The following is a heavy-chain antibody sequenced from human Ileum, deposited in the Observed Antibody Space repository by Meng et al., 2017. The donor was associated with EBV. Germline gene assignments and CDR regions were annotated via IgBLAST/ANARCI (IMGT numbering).Heavy chain of an antibody. J-gene: IGHJ4*02. Sequence: QVQPQESGPGLVNPSGTLSLTCAVSGGSISVINWWSWVRQSPEKGLEWIGEMSDSGITHYNPSLKSRVTISADKSNNQFSLKLTSVTSADTAVYFCAKNGEKYFEYWGQGTLVTVSS. CDR3: AKNGEKYFEY. CDR2: MSDSGIT. V-gene: IGHV4-4*02. CDR1: GGSISVINW.